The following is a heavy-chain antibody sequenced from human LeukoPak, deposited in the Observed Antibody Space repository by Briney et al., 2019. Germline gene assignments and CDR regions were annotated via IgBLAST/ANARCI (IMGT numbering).Heavy chain of an antibody. CDR1: GGSFSGYY. V-gene: IGHV4-34*01. CDR3: ARGKYYYDSSGYYYVSP. CDR2: INHSGST. Sequence: PSETLSLTCAVYGGSFSGYYWSRIRQPPGKGLEWIGEINHSGSTNYNPSLKSRVTISVDTSKNQFSLKLSSVTAADTAVYYCARGKYYYDSSGYYYVSPWGQGTLVTVSS. J-gene: IGHJ5*02. D-gene: IGHD3-22*01.